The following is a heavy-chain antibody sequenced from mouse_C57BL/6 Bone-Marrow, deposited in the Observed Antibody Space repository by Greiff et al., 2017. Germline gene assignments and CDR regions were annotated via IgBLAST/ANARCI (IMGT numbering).Heavy chain of an antibody. J-gene: IGHJ1*03. D-gene: IGHD1-3*01. CDR2: ISSGGSYT. V-gene: IGHV5-6*01. Sequence: EVKLMESGGDLVKPGGSLKLSCAASGFTFSSYGMSWVRQTPDKRLEWVATISSGGSYTYYPDSVKGRFTISRDNAKNTLYLQMSSLKSEDTAMYYCARLRYIWYFDFWGTGTTVTVSS. CDR1: GFTFSSYG. CDR3: ARLRYIWYFDF.